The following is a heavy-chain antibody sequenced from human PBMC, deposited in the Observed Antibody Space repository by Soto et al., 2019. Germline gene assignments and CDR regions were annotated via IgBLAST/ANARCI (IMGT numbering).Heavy chain of an antibody. D-gene: IGHD3-3*01. J-gene: IGHJ4*02. CDR2: INHSGST. Sequence: SETLSLTCAVYGGSFSGYYWSWIRQPPGKGLEWMGEINHSGSTNYNPSLKSRVTISVDTSKNQFSLKLSSVTAADTAVYYCARGPTYYDFRSGYSIQQLYYFDYWGQGTLVTVSS. CDR1: GGSFSGYY. CDR3: ARGPTYYDFRSGYSIQQLYYFDY. V-gene: IGHV4-34*01.